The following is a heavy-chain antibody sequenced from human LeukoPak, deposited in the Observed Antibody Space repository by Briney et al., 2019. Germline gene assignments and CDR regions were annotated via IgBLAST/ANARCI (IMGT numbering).Heavy chain of an antibody. D-gene: IGHD5-18*01. Sequence: SETLSLTCTVSGVSISSSSYYWGWIRQPPGKGLEWIGSIYYSGSTYYNPSLKSRVTMSVDTSKNQFSLKLSSVTAADTAVYYCARQGVTPDYWGQGTLVTVSS. CDR3: ARQGVTPDY. V-gene: IGHV4-39*01. CDR1: GVSISSSSYY. CDR2: IYYSGST. J-gene: IGHJ4*02.